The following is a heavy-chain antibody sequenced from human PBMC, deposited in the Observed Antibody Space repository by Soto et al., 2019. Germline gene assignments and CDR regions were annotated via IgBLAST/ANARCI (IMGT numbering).Heavy chain of an antibody. V-gene: IGHV1-69*06. CDR1: GGTFSSYA. Sequence: SVKVSCKASGGTFSSYAISWVRQAPGQGLEWMGGIIPIFGTANYAQKFQGRVTITADKSTSTAYMELSSLRSEDTAVYYCATSGTPDFWSGYSIDYWGQGTLVTVSS. J-gene: IGHJ4*02. CDR2: IIPIFGTA. D-gene: IGHD3-3*01. CDR3: ATSGTPDFWSGYSIDY.